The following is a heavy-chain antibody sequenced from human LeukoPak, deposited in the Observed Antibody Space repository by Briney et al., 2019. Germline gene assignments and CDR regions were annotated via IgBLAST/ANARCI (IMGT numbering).Heavy chain of an antibody. CDR1: GYTFTGHW. V-gene: IGHV1-2*02. D-gene: IGHD1-26*01. CDR3: ASKAGDHQERLSFDY. CDR2: INPNSGDT. Sequence: ASVKVSFKASGYTFTGHWMHWVRQAPGQGLEWMGWINPNSGDTSYAQKFQGRVTMTRDTSISTAYMDLTRLTSDDTAVYYCASKAGDHQERLSFDYWGQGTLVTVSS. J-gene: IGHJ4*02.